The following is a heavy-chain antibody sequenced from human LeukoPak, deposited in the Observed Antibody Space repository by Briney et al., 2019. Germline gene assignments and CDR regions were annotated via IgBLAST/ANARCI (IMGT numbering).Heavy chain of an antibody. D-gene: IGHD3-22*01. CDR1: GFTFDDSA. V-gene: IGHV3-9*01. Sequence: SLRLSCAASGFTFDDSAMHWVRQAPGKGLEWVSGISWNSGVLAYADSVEGRFTVSRDNAKNSLFLQMNSLRTEDTAFYYCVKELGREYDSPGSWGQGTLVTVSS. CDR2: ISWNSGVL. J-gene: IGHJ1*01. CDR3: VKELGREYDSPGS.